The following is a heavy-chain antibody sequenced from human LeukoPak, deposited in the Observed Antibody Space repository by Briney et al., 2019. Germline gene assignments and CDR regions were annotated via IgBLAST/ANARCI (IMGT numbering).Heavy chain of an antibody. J-gene: IGHJ4*02. Sequence: SETLSLTCTVSGGSINNYYWSWIGQPPGKAVEWIGYVYYTGSTNYNPSLKSRVTISVDSSKTQFSLNLRSATAADTAVYFCARDSRYASGRAFDNWGQGTLVTVSS. V-gene: IGHV4-59*01. D-gene: IGHD6-19*01. CDR3: ARDSRYASGRAFDN. CDR2: VYYTGST. CDR1: GGSINNYY.